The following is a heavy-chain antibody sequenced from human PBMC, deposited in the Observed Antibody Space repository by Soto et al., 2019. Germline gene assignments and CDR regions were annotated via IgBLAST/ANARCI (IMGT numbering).Heavy chain of an antibody. J-gene: IGHJ3*02. CDR3: ARVTHYYDSSSAEAFDI. D-gene: IGHD3-22*01. CDR2: IYYSGST. V-gene: IGHV4-61*01. CDR1: GGSVSSGSYY. Sequence: QVQLQESGPGLVKPSETLSLTCTVSGGSVSSGSYYWSWIRQPPGKGLEWIGYIYYSGSTNYNPSLKSRVIISVDTSKNQFSLKLSSVTAADTAVYYCARVTHYYDSSSAEAFDIWGQGTMVTVSS.